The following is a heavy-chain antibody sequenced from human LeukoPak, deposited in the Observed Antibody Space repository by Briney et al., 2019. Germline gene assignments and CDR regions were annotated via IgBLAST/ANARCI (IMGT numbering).Heavy chain of an antibody. CDR1: GGSISSYY. V-gene: IGHV4-38-2*02. CDR2: IYHSGST. Sequence: PSETLSLTCTVSGGSISSYYWGWIRQPPGKGLEWIGSIYHSGSTYYNPSLKSRVTISVDTSKNQFSLKLTSVTAADTAVYYCAREQNYYGSGSFLGGIDYWGQGTLVTVSS. J-gene: IGHJ4*02. D-gene: IGHD3-10*01. CDR3: AREQNYYGSGSFLGGIDY.